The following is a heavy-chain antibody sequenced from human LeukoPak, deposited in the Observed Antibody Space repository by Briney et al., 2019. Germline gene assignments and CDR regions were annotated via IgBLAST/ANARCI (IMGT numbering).Heavy chain of an antibody. V-gene: IGHV3-48*03. CDR3: ASARGPYGDYAGGYFDY. Sequence: PGGSLRLSCAASGFTFSSYEMNWVRQAPGKGLEWVSYISSSGSTIYYADSVKGRFTTSRDNAKNSLYLQMNSLRAEDTAVYYCASARGPYGDYAGGYFDYWGQGTLVTVSS. J-gene: IGHJ4*02. CDR1: GFTFSSYE. CDR2: ISSSGSTI. D-gene: IGHD4-17*01.